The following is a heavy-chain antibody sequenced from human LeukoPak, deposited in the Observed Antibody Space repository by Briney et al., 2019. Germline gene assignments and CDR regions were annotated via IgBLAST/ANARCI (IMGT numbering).Heavy chain of an antibody. J-gene: IGHJ4*02. Sequence: GGSLRLSCAASGFTFSSYAMSWVRQAPGKGLQWVSGSSGSGGNTYYADSVKGRFTISRDNSKNTLYLQMNSLRAEDTAVYYCAKDGGIAAAGTSVYFDYWGQGTLVTVSS. D-gene: IGHD6-13*01. V-gene: IGHV3-23*01. CDR1: GFTFSSYA. CDR3: AKDGGIAAAGTSVYFDY. CDR2: SSGSGGNT.